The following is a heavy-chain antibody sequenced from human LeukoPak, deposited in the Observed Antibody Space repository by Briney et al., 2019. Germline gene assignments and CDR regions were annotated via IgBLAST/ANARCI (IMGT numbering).Heavy chain of an antibody. CDR2: IYSSGST. V-gene: IGHV4-59*01. D-gene: IGHD5-12*01. CDR3: ARVLGCYSGYAYCAFDI. Sequence: SETLSLTCTVSGDSFSTYFWTWVRQPPGKGLEWIGYIYSSGSTGYNPSLKSRVTIFVDTSKTQISLNLRSVTAADTAVYYCARVLGCYSGYAYCAFDIWGQGTMVTVSA. CDR1: GDSFSTYF. J-gene: IGHJ3*02.